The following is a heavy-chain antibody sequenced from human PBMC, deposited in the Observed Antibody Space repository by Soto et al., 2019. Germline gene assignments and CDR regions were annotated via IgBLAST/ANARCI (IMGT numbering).Heavy chain of an antibody. CDR1: GGSISSSSYY. CDR2: IYYSGST. J-gene: IGHJ5*02. CDR3: ASQRIAARPGVWYYNWFDL. V-gene: IGHV4-39*01. Sequence: KPSETLSLTCTVSGGSISSSSYYWGWIRQPPGKGLEWIGSIYYSGSTYYNPSLKSRVTISVDTSKNQFSLKLSSVTAADTAVYYCASQRIAARPGVWYYNWFDLWGQGTMVTVSS. D-gene: IGHD6-6*01.